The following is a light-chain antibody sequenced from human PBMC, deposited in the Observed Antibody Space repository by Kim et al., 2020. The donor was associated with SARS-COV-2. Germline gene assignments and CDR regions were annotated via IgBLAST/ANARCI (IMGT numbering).Light chain of an antibody. CDR1: TLRSFY. CDR2: GKD. Sequence: ALGQTVTITCQGETLRSFYASWYRQKPGQAPELIVFGKDDRPSGVPDRFSGSSSGDTASLTISGTQAQDEGDFYCASRDRTGHRYVFGSGTKVTVL. J-gene: IGLJ1*01. V-gene: IGLV3-19*01. CDR3: ASRDRTGHRYV.